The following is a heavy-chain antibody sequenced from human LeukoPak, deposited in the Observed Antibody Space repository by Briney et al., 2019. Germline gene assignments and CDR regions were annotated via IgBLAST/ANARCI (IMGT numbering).Heavy chain of an antibody. CDR2: ISVDIGNT. V-gene: IGHV1-18*01. D-gene: IGHD2-21*01. CDR3: ARDRLGYCGYGSCLLFDN. Sequence: ASVKVSCKASGYTFVDYGISWVRQAPGQGVEWMGWISVDIGNTNYAQKFQGRVTMTRDRSTSTGYMELTSLTSDDTAVYYCARDRLGYCGYGSCLLFDNWGQGTLVTVSS. CDR1: GYTFVDYG. J-gene: IGHJ4*02.